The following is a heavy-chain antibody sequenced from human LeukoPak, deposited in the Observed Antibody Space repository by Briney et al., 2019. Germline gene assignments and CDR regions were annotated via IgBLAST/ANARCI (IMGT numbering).Heavy chain of an antibody. D-gene: IGHD6-6*01. V-gene: IGHV4-4*09. CDR3: ARLKTINAARWGQPWYFDY. CDR2: IYTSGST. CDR1: GGSISSYY. J-gene: IGHJ4*02. Sequence: SETLSLTCTVSGGSISSYYWSWIRQPPGKGLEWIGYIYTSGSTNYNPSLKSQVTISVDTSKNQFSLKLSSVTAADTAVYYCARLKTINAARWGQPWYFDYWGQGTLVTVSS.